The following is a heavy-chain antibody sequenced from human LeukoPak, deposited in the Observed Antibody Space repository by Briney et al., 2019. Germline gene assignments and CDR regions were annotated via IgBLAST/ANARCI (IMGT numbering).Heavy chain of an antibody. Sequence: SETLSLTCTVSGGSISSGDYYWSWIRQPPGKGLEWIGYIYYSGSTYYNPSLKSRVTISVDTSKNQFSLKLSSVTAADTAVYYCARHGSRHPIDYWGQGTLVTVS. CDR2: IYYSGST. J-gene: IGHJ4*02. V-gene: IGHV4-30-4*01. CDR3: ARHGSRHPIDY. D-gene: IGHD5-24*01. CDR1: GGSISSGDYY.